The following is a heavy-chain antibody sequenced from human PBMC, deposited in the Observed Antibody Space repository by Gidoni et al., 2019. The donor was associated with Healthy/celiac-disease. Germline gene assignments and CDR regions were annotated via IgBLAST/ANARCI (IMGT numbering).Heavy chain of an antibody. CDR1: GGSISSYY. CDR2: IYYSGST. J-gene: IGHJ4*02. Sequence: QVQLQESGPGLVKPSETLSLICTVSGGSISSYYWSWIRQPPGKGLEWIGYIYYSGSTNYNPSLKSRVTISVDTSKNQFSLKLSSVTAADTAVYYCARGRVAARPSLFFDYWGQGTLVTVSS. D-gene: IGHD6-6*01. V-gene: IGHV4-59*01. CDR3: ARGRVAARPSLFFDY.